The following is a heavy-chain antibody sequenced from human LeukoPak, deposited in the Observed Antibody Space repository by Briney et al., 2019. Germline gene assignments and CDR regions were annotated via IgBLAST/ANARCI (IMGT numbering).Heavy chain of an antibody. V-gene: IGHV3-74*01. D-gene: IGHD6-13*01. Sequence: GGSLRLSCAASSFTFSKYWFHWVRQAPGKGLDWVSRIDTNGRTTDYADSVKGRFTTSRDNAKNTLFLEMNSLRAEDTAVYYCARDLAGADDYWGQGTLVTVSS. CDR2: IDTNGRTT. CDR3: ARDLAGADDY. CDR1: SFTFSKYW. J-gene: IGHJ4*02.